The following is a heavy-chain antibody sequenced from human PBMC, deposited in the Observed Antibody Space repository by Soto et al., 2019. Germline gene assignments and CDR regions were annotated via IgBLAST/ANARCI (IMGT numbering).Heavy chain of an antibody. D-gene: IGHD2-2*01. CDR2: IYPGDSDT. CDR1: GYSFTSYW. J-gene: IGHJ4*02. V-gene: IGHV5-51*01. Sequence: GESLKISCKGSGYSFTSYWIGWVRQMPGKGLEWMGIIYPGDSDTRYSPSFQGQVTISADKSISTAYLQWSSLKASDTAMYYCARSYCSSTSCYGFDYWGQGTLVTVSS. CDR3: ARSYCSSTSCYGFDY.